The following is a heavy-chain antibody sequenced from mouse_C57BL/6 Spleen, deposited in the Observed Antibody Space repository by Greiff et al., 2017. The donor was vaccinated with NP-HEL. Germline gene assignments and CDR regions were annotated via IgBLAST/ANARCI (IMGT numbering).Heavy chain of an antibody. D-gene: IGHD2-3*01. CDR3: AREGNGYYFAY. CDR2: INPGSGGT. V-gene: IGHV1-54*01. Sequence: VQLQQSGAELVRPGTSVKVSCKASGYAFTNYLIEWVKQRPGQGLEWIGVINPGSGGTNYNEKFKGKATLTADKSSSTAYMQLSSLTSEDSAVYFCAREGNGYYFAYWGQGTLVTVSA. J-gene: IGHJ3*01. CDR1: GYAFTNYL.